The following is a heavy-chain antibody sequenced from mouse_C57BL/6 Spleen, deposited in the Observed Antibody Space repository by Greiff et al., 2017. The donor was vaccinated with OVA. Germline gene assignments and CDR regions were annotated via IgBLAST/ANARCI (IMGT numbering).Heavy chain of an antibody. V-gene: IGHV1-53*01. CDR1: GYTFTSYW. CDR2: INPSNGGT. Sequence: QVQLQQPGTELVKPGASVKLSCKASGYTFTSYWMHWVKQRPGQGLEWIGNINPSNGGTNYNEQFKSKATLTVNKSSSTAYIQPSSLTSEDSAVYYCARAEGDYYGRGAMGYWGQGTSVTVSS. J-gene: IGHJ4*01. CDR3: ARAEGDYYGRGAMGY. D-gene: IGHD1-1*01.